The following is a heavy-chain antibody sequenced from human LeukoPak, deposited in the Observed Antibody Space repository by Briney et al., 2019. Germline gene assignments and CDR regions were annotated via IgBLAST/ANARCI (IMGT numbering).Heavy chain of an antibody. J-gene: IGHJ4*02. CDR3: ARDWRGSYFPDF. CDR1: GYTLTGYY. V-gene: IGHV1-2*02. D-gene: IGHD1-26*01. CDR2: INPNSGDT. Sequence: GSSVTVSCNASGYTLTGYYMHWVRRAAGQGLEWMGWINPNSGDTSYAQKFQGRVTMTRDTSISTAYMDLSRLTSDDTAIYYCARDWRGSYFPDFWGQGTLVTVSS.